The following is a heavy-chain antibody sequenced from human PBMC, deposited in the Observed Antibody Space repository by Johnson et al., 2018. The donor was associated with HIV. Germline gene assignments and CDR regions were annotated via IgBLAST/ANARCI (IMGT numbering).Heavy chain of an antibody. CDR1: GFTLSTYG. D-gene: IGHD7-27*01. J-gene: IGHJ3*02. CDR2: MSYDGSNK. CDR3: AKDRNWGRLFDGFDI. Sequence: QVQLVESGGGVVQPGRSLRLSCVASGFTLSTYGMHWVRQAPGKGLELVAVMSYDGSNKYYADSVKGRFTISRDSSKNTLYLQMNSLRPEDTAVYYCAKDRNWGRLFDGFDIWGRGTMVTVSS. V-gene: IGHV3-30*18.